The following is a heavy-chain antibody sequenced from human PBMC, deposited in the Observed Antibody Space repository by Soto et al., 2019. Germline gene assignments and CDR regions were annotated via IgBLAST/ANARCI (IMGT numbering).Heavy chain of an antibody. D-gene: IGHD5-18*01. CDR1: GFTFSNAW. V-gene: IGHV3-15*07. J-gene: IGHJ6*02. CDR2: INTKTDGGTT. Sequence: PGGSLRLSCAASGFTFSNAWMNWVRQAPGKGLEWVGRINTKTDGGTTDYAAPVKGRFTISRDDSKNTLFLQMNSLKTEDTGVYYCTTASNTYGWVYYYYGMDVWGQGTTVTVSS. CDR3: TTASNTYGWVYYYYGMDV.